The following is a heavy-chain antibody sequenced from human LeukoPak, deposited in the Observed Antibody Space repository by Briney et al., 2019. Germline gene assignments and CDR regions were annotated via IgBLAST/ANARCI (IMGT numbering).Heavy chain of an antibody. D-gene: IGHD6-13*01. Sequence: SQTLSLTCTVSGGXISSGDYYWSWIRQPPGKGLEWIGYIYYSGSTNYNPSLKSRVTISVDTSKNQFSLKLSSVTAADTAVYYCARSITSSWYGDFQHWGQGTLVTVSS. V-gene: IGHV4-30-4*01. CDR1: GGXISSGDYY. J-gene: IGHJ1*01. CDR2: IYYSGST. CDR3: ARSITSSWYGDFQH.